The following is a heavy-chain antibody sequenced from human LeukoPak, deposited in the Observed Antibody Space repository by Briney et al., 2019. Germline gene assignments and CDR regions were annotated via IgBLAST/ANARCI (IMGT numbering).Heavy chain of an antibody. CDR3: ARDDGDYYYGMDV. J-gene: IGHJ6*02. D-gene: IGHD4-17*01. CDR2: IYYSGST. Sequence: SETLSLTCTVSGGSISSYYWSWIRQPPGKGLEWIGYIYYSGSTNYNPSLKSRVTISVDTSKNQFSLKLSSVTAADTAVYYCARDDGDYYYGMDVWGQGTTVTVSS. V-gene: IGHV4-59*01. CDR1: GGSISSYY.